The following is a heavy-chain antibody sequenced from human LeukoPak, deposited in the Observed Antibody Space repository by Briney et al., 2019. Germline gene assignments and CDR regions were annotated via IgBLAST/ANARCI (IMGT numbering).Heavy chain of an antibody. Sequence: GGSLRLACAASGFTFAPYWMTWVRQAPGKGLEYVATMNRDGSEKYYVDSVKGRFTISRDNSKNSLYLQMDSLRAEDTAVYYCARGIEEWLYLYYWGQGALVTVAS. J-gene: IGHJ4*02. CDR2: MNRDGSEK. D-gene: IGHD3-3*01. CDR3: ARGIEEWLYLYY. V-gene: IGHV3-7*04. CDR1: GFTFAPYW.